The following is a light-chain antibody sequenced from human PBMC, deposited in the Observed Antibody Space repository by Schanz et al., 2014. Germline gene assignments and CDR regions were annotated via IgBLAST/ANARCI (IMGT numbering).Light chain of an antibody. Sequence: DIQMTQSPSSLSASVGDRVTITCRASQNIRNYLNWYQQKPGKAPNLLIYAASGLQSGVPSRFSGSGSGTEFTLTISRLEPEDFAVYYCQQYGSSPPTFGQGTKVEIK. CDR1: QNIRNY. V-gene: IGKV1-39*01. J-gene: IGKJ1*01. CDR3: QQYGSSPPT. CDR2: AAS.